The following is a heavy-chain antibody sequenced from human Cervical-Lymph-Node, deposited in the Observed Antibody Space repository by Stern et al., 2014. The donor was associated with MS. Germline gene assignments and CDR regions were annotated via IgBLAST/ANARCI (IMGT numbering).Heavy chain of an antibody. J-gene: IGHJ6*02. V-gene: IGHV4-59*01. CDR3: ARSGRGYCSSTSCYYYGMDV. CDR1: GGSISSYY. D-gene: IGHD2-2*01. CDR2: IYYSGST. Sequence: QVQLQESGPGLVKPSETLSLTCTVSGGSISSYYWSWIRQPPGKGLEWIGYIYYSGSTNYNPSLKSRVTISVDTSKNQFSLKLSSVTAADTAVYYCARSGRGYCSSTSCYYYGMDVWGQGTTVTVSS.